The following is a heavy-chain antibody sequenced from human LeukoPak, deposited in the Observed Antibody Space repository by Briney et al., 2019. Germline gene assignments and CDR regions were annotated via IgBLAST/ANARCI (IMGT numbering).Heavy chain of an antibody. D-gene: IGHD6-19*01. J-gene: IGHJ4*02. V-gene: IGHV1-69*05. Sequence: ASVKVSCKASGGTFSSYAISWVRQAPGQGLEWMGGIIPIFGTANYAQKFQGRVTITTDESTSTAYMELSSLRSEDTAVYYCVRDSNPLAVAGSFDYWGQGTLVTVSS. CDR2: IIPIFGTA. CDR1: GGTFSSYA. CDR3: VRDSNPLAVAGSFDY.